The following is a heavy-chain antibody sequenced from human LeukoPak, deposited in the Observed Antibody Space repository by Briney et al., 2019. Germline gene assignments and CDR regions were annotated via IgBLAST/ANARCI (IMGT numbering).Heavy chain of an antibody. CDR1: GYTFTRYY. Sequence: GASVKVSCKASGYTFTRYYMHWVRQAPGQGLEWMGWINPNSGGTNYAQKFQGRVTMTRDTSISTAYMELSRLRSDDTAVYYCARGRIAAAGFYYYYYGMDVWGQGTTVTVSS. V-gene: IGHV1-2*02. D-gene: IGHD6-13*01. CDR2: INPNSGGT. J-gene: IGHJ6*02. CDR3: ARGRIAAAGFYYYYYGMDV.